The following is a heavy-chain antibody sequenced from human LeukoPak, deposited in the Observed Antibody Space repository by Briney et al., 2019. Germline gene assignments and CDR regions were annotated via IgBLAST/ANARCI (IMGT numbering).Heavy chain of an antibody. V-gene: IGHV3-21*03. CDR2: ITTSSSYI. CDR3: TTDLRYFDRTGFAFDI. CDR1: GFTFSRYS. J-gene: IGHJ3*02. D-gene: IGHD3-9*01. Sequence: PGGSLRLSCAASGFTFSRYSMNWVRQAPGKGLEWVSSITTSSSYIYYADSVKGRFTISRDNAKNSLYLQMNSLRAEDTSVYYCTTDLRYFDRTGFAFDIWGQGTMVTVSS.